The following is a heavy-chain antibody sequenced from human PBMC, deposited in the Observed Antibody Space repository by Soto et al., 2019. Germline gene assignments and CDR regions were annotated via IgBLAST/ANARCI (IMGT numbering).Heavy chain of an antibody. J-gene: IGHJ5*02. Sequence: ASVKVSCKVSGYTLTELSMHWVRQAPGKGLEWMGGFDLDDCETIYAQKFQGRVTMTEDTSTDTAYMELSSLRSEDTAVYYCATVGYSYGYVWRWFDPWGQGTLVTVSS. CDR2: FDLDDCET. CDR3: ATVGYSYGYVWRWFDP. D-gene: IGHD5-18*01. V-gene: IGHV1-24*01. CDR1: GYTLTELS.